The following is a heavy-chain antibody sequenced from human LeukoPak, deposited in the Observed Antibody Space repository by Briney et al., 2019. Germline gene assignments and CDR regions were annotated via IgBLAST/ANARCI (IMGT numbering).Heavy chain of an antibody. Sequence: PGGSLRLSCAASGFTFSSHWMHWVRQVPGKGLVWVSRISPTGSTTSYADSVKGRFTVSRDNAKNTLYLQVNNLRAEDTAVYYCARGPNSNWSGLDFWGQGTLLTVSS. CDR1: GFTFSSHW. J-gene: IGHJ4*02. CDR2: ISPTGSTT. D-gene: IGHD6-6*01. CDR3: ARGPNSNWSGLDF. V-gene: IGHV3-74*01.